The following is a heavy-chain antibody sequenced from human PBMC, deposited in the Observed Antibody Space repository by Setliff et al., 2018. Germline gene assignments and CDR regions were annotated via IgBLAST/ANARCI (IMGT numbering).Heavy chain of an antibody. CDR1: NGSLSSYY. Sequence: SETLSLTCTVSNGSLSSYYWSWIRQSPGKGLEWIGYIYHGGATKYNPFLQSRVTISIDTINEQFTLKLSSVTAADTAIYYCARQKVRACTTTNCQVRFDPWGRGTLVTVSS. CDR2: IYHGGAT. J-gene: IGHJ5*02. D-gene: IGHD2-2*01. CDR3: ARQKVRACTTTNCQVRFDP. V-gene: IGHV4-59*08.